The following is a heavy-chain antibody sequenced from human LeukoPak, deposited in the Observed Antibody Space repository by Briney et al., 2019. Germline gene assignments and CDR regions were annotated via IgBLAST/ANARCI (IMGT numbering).Heavy chain of an antibody. CDR2: ISYDGSNK. Sequence: GGSLRLSCAASGFTFSSYGMHWVRQAPGKGLEWVAVISYDGSNKYYADSVKGRFTISRDNSKNTLYLQMNSLRAEDTAVYYCAKDREQQWGDYFDYWGQGTLVTVSS. CDR3: AKDREQQWGDYFDY. J-gene: IGHJ4*02. V-gene: IGHV3-30*18. CDR1: GFTFSSYG. D-gene: IGHD6-19*01.